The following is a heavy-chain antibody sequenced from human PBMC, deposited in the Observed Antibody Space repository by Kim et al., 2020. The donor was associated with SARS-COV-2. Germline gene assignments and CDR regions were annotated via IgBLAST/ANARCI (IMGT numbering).Heavy chain of an antibody. J-gene: IGHJ3*01. V-gene: IGHV3-48*02. CDR3: ATDGFRV. Sequence: SSSITYYADSVKGRFTISRDSAKNSVFLQMNSLRDEDTAVYYCATDGFRVWGQGTMVTVSS. CDR2: SSSIT.